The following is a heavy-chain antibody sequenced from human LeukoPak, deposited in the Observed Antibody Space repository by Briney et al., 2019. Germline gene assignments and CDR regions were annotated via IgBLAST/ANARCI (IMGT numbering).Heavy chain of an antibody. CDR1: GYTFTSYG. Sequence: ASVKVSCKASGYTFTSYGISWVRQAPGQGLEWMGWISAYNGNTNYAQKLQGRVTMTTDTSTSTAYMELRSLRSEDTAVYYCATRREGLQWLVRNDAFDIWGQGTMVTVSS. CDR3: ATRREGLQWLVRNDAFDI. J-gene: IGHJ3*02. V-gene: IGHV1-18*01. D-gene: IGHD6-19*01. CDR2: ISAYNGNT.